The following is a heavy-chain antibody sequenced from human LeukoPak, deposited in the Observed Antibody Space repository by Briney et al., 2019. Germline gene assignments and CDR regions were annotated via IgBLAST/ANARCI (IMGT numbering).Heavy chain of an antibody. CDR2: IKQDGSEK. V-gene: IGHV3-7*03. CDR3: ASNNDYYDSSGYSDSAFDI. J-gene: IGHJ3*02. Sequence: GGSLRLSCAASGFTFSSYWMSWVRQAPGKGLEWVANIKQDGSEKYYVDSVKGRFTISRDNAKNSLYLQMNSLGAEDTAVYYCASNNDYYDSSGYSDSAFDIWGQGTMVTVSS. D-gene: IGHD3-22*01. CDR1: GFTFSSYW.